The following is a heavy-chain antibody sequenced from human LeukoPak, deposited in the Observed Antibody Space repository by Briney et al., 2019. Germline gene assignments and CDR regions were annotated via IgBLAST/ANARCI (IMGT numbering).Heavy chain of an antibody. CDR1: EFTLTSYW. J-gene: IGHJ4*02. CDR2: INQDGSEK. D-gene: IGHD2-15*01. CDR3: AKDIDAGDY. Sequence: PGGSLRLSCAASEFTLTSYWMSWVRQAPGKGLEWVSNINQDGSEKYYVDSVKGRFTISRDNSKNTLYLQMNSLRAEDTAVYYCAKDIDAGDYWGQGTLVTVSS. V-gene: IGHV3-7*01.